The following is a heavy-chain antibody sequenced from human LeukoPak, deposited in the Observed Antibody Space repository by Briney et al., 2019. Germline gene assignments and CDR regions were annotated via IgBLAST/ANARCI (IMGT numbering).Heavy chain of an antibody. CDR3: ARPVPSRLGWFDP. V-gene: IGHV4-34*01. CDR2: INHSGST. CDR1: GGSFSGYY. D-gene: IGHD1-1*01. Sequence: PSETLSLTCAVYGGSFSGYYWSWIRQPPGKGLEWIGEINHSGSTNYNPSLKSRVTISVDTSKNQFSLKLSSVTAADTAVYYCARPVPSRLGWFDPWGQGTLVTVSS. J-gene: IGHJ5*02.